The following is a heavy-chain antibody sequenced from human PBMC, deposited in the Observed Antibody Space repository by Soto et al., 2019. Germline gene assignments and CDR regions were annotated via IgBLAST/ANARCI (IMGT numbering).Heavy chain of an antibody. D-gene: IGHD1-26*01. CDR1: GGSISRYY. V-gene: IGHV3-23*01. CDR2: IIGSGANT. CDR3: AKAGGIFSGSYFLFEN. Sequence: ETLSLTCTVSGGSISRYYWSWVRQAPGKGPEWVSTIIGSGANTYYADSVKGRITISRVNSENTLYLQMNSLRAEDTATYYCAKAGGIFSGSYFLFENWGLGTLVTVSS. J-gene: IGHJ4*02.